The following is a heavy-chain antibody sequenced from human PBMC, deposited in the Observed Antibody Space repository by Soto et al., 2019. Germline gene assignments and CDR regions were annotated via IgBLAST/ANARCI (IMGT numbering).Heavy chain of an antibody. CDR3: AADATAWQQMVPSDY. CDR2: IAVGSGYT. D-gene: IGHD2-8*01. V-gene: IGHV1-58*01. CDR1: GFTFTSSS. J-gene: IGHJ4*02. Sequence: SVNGSCKSSGFTFTSSSLQWGRQARGQRLEWIGWIAVGSGYTNYAQRFQDRVTLTRDMSTATTYMELSRLTSEDTAIYYCAADATAWQQMVPSDYWGQGTLVTVSS.